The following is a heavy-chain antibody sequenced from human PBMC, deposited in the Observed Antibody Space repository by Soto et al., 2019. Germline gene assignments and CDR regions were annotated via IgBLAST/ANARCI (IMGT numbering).Heavy chain of an antibody. V-gene: IGHV3-49*03. CDR2: IRSKAYGGTT. CDR1: GFTFGDYA. Sequence: GESLKISCTASGFTFGDYAMSWFRQAPGKGLEWVGFIRSKAYGGTTEYAASVKGRFTISRDDSKSIAYLQMNSLKTEDTAVYYCTSLLRYFDWLRYYYFDYWGQGTLVTVSS. J-gene: IGHJ4*02. D-gene: IGHD3-9*01. CDR3: TSLLRYFDWLRYYYFDY.